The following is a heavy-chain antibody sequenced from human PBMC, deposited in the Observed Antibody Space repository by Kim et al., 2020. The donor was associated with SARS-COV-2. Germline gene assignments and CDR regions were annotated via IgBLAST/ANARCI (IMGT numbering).Heavy chain of an antibody. Sequence: GGSLRLSCAASGFTFSSYGMHWVRQAPGKGLEWVAVISYDGSNKYYADSVKGRFTISRDNSKNTLYLQMNSLRAEDTAVYYCAKDLYDSSGYYSEYNWF. CDR3: AKDLYDSSGYYSEYNWF. CDR1: GFTFSSYG. V-gene: IGHV3-30*18. J-gene: IGHJ5*01. CDR2: ISYDGSNK. D-gene: IGHD3-22*01.